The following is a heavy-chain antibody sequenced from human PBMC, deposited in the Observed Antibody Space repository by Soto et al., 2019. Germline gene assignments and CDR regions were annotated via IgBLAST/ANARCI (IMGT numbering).Heavy chain of an antibody. CDR2: ISGTGIIT. CDR3: AKAGYCSGGSCYSQVAGVCYDY. D-gene: IGHD2-15*01. V-gene: IGHV3-23*01. J-gene: IGHJ4*02. Sequence: EVQLLESGGGLVQPGGSLRLSCAASGFTFSTYAMSWVRQAPGKGLECVSDISGTGIITYSSDSVKGRFIISRDNSKNTLYLQTDSLRAEDTAVYYCAKAGYCSGGSCYSQVAGVCYDYWGQGTLVTV. CDR1: GFTFSTYA.